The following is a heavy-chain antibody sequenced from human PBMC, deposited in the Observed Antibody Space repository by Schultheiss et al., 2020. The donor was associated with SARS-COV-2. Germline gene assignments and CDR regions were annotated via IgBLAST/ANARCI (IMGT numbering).Heavy chain of an antibody. CDR1: GGSISSYY. V-gene: IGHV4-59*08. CDR3: ARGMVTTPNNWFDP. CDR2: IYYSGST. Sequence: SETLTLTCTVSGGSISSYYWSWIRQPPGKGLEWIGEIYYSGSTNYNPSLKSRVTISVDTSKNQFSLKLSSVTAADTAVYYCARGMVTTPNNWFDPWGQGTLVTVSS. D-gene: IGHD4-11*01. J-gene: IGHJ5*02.